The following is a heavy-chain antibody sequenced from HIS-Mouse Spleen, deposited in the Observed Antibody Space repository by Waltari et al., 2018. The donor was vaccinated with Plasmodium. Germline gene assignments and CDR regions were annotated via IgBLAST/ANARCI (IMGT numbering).Heavy chain of an antibody. Sequence: QVQLQQWGAGLLKPSETLSLTCAVYGGSFSGYYWSWIRQPPGKGLEWIGEINHSGSTNYHPSLKSRVTISVDTSKNQFSLKLSSGTAADTAVYYCASSGSGSYYYWGQGTLVTVSS. CDR3: ASSGSGSYYY. CDR2: INHSGST. CDR1: GGSFSGYY. J-gene: IGHJ4*02. D-gene: IGHD3-10*01. V-gene: IGHV4-34*01.